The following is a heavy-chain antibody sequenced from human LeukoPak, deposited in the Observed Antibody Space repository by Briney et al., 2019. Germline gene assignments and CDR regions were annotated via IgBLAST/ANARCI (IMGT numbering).Heavy chain of an antibody. J-gene: IGHJ3*01. CDR3: ATERGSSEAFAS. Sequence: HPGRSLRLSCAASGFTFRTYGMHWVRQAPGKGLEWVAYIRSDGKYKPYADSVKGRFTISRDNSKNTMYLQMNSLRMDDTAVYYCATERGSSEAFASWGQGTKVTVFS. V-gene: IGHV3-30*02. D-gene: IGHD1-26*01. CDR1: GFTFRTYG. CDR2: IRSDGKYK.